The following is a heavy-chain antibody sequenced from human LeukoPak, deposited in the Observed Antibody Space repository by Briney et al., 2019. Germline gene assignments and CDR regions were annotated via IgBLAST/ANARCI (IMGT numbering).Heavy chain of an antibody. CDR2: ISSSGSTI. CDR3: ARDPSSGWYGVQNPTDY. CDR1: GFTFSDYY. V-gene: IGHV3-11*01. Sequence: GGSLRLSCAASGFTFSDYYMSWIRQAPGKGLEWVSYISSSGSTIYYADSVKGRFTISRDNAKNSLYLQMNSLGAEDTAVYYCARDPSSGWYGVQNPTDYWGQGTLVTVSS. J-gene: IGHJ4*02. D-gene: IGHD6-19*01.